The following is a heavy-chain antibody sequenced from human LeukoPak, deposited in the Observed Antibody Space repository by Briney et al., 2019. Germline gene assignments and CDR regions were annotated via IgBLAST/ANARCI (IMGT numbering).Heavy chain of an antibody. Sequence: GGSLRLSCAASGFTVSSNYMSWVRQAPGKGLEWVSVIYSGGSTYYADSVKGRFTISRDNSKNTLYLQMNSLRAEDTAVYYCASESSQQLIPNAFDIWGQGTMVTVSS. D-gene: IGHD6-13*01. CDR1: GFTVSSNY. CDR3: ASESSQQLIPNAFDI. CDR2: IYSGGST. J-gene: IGHJ3*02. V-gene: IGHV3-53*05.